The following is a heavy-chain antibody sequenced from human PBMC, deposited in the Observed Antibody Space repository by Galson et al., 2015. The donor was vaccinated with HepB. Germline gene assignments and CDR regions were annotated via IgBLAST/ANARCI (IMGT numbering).Heavy chain of an antibody. J-gene: IGHJ6*02. V-gene: IGHV7-4-1*02. D-gene: IGHD2-15*01. CDR3: AREFVVVVAATYYYYGMDV. CDR2: INTNTGNP. CDR1: GYTFTSYA. Sequence: SVKVSCKASGYTFTSYAMNWVRQAPGQGLKWMGWINTNTGNPTYAQGFTGRFVFSLDTSVSTAYLQISSLKAEDTAVYYCAREFVVVVAATYYYYGMDVWGQGTTVTVSS.